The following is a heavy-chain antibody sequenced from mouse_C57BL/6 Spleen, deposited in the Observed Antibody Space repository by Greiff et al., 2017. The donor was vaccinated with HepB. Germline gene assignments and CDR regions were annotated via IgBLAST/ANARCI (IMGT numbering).Heavy chain of an antibody. CDR1: GYTFTSYW. CDR2: IYPGNSDT. Sequence: VQLQQSGTVLARPGASVKMSCKTSGYTFTSYWMHWVKQRPGQGLEWIGAIYPGNSDTSYNQKFKGKAKLTAVTSASTAYMELSSLTNEDSAVYYCTRGITTVVPYYFDYWGQGTTLTVSS. D-gene: IGHD1-1*01. V-gene: IGHV1-5*01. CDR3: TRGITTVVPYYFDY. J-gene: IGHJ2*01.